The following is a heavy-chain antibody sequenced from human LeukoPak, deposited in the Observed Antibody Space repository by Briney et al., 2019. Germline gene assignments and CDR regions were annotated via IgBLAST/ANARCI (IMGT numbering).Heavy chain of an antibody. CDR3: ARGHRADGYSYGPYYFDC. Sequence: GGSLRPSCAASGFIVSSNYMSWVRQAPGKGLEWVSVINSGGSTYHADSVKGRFTISRDNSKNTLYLQMNSLRAEDTAVYYCARGHRADGYSYGPYYFDCWGQGTLVTVSS. V-gene: IGHV3-53*01. J-gene: IGHJ4*02. CDR1: GFIVSSNY. CDR2: INSGGST. D-gene: IGHD5-24*01.